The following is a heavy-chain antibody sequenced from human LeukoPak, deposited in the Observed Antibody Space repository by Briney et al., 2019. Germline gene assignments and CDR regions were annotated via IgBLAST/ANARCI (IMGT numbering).Heavy chain of an antibody. Sequence: GGSLRLSCIASGFTFSHFWMSWVRQAPGKGLEWLVNIKTDDREKYHGNSVKGRFTILIDNAKTYVYLQMNSLSAENTGVYYCVTHEVTVITRSTFDCGGQATLVTVSS. D-gene: IGHD4-23*01. V-gene: IGHV3-7*01. CDR1: GFTFSHFW. CDR3: VTHEVTVITRSTFDC. CDR2: IKTDDREK. J-gene: IGHJ4*02.